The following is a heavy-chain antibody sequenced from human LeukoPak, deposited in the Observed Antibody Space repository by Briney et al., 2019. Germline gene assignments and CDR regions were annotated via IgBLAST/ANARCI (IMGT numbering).Heavy chain of an antibody. CDR3: AREGSGYDY. D-gene: IGHD2-15*01. CDR1: GFTLSRHW. V-gene: IGHV3-7*01. J-gene: IGHJ4*02. CDR2: IKKDGSEK. Sequence: GGSLRLSCVASGFTLSRHWMSWVRQAPGSGLEWVANIKKDGSEKNYVDSVKGRFTISRDNAKNLVYLQMTSLRVEDTATYYCAREGSGYDYWGQGTLVVVSS.